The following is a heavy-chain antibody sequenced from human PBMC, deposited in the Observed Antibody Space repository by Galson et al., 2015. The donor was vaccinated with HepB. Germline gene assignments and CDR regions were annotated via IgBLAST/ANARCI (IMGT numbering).Heavy chain of an antibody. Sequence: SVKVSCKASGGTFSSYAISWVRQAPGQGLEWMGGIIPIFGTANYAQKFQGRVTITADESTSTAYMELSSLRSEDTAVYYCARVGYYDILTGYSNWFDPWGQGTLVTVSS. J-gene: IGHJ5*02. D-gene: IGHD3-9*01. CDR2: IIPIFGTA. CDR1: GGTFSSYA. CDR3: ARVGYYDILTGYSNWFDP. V-gene: IGHV1-69*13.